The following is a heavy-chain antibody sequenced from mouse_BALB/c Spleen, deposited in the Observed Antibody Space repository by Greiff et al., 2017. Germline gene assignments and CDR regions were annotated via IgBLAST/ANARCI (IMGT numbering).Heavy chain of an antibody. CDR2: ISSGSSTI. CDR1: GFTFSSFG. D-gene: IGHD2-12*01. Sequence: EVMLVESGGGLVQPGGSRKLSCAASGFTFSSFGMHWVRQAPEKGLEWVAYISSGSSTIYYADTVKGRFTISRDNPKNTLFLQMTSLRSEDTAMYYCARSHDGYFDVWGAGTTVTVSS. J-gene: IGHJ1*01. V-gene: IGHV5-17*02. CDR3: ARSHDGYFDV.